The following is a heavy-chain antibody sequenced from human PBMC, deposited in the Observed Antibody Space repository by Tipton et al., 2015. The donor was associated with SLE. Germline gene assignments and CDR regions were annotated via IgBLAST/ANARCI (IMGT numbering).Heavy chain of an antibody. CDR2: INPGADYT. Sequence: QSGPEVKKPGSSLKVSCKPSGGTFSSYAISCVRQAPGQGVEWMGIINPGADYTTYAQNFQGRVTMTRDMSRNTVYMELSGLRSEDTAIYYCARESDSPDVWGQGTTVTVSS. CDR3: ARESDSPDV. D-gene: IGHD2-15*01. CDR1: GGTFSSYA. V-gene: IGHV1-46*03. J-gene: IGHJ6*02.